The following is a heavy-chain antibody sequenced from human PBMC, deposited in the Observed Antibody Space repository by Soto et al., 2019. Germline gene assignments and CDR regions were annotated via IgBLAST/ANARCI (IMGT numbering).Heavy chain of an antibody. Sequence: QVQLVESGGGVVQPGRSLRLSCAASGFTFSSYGMHWVRQAPGKGLEWVAVIWYDGSNKYYADSVKGRFTISRDKSKNTLYLQMNSLRAEDTAVYYCARVNEELPDLYFDYWGQGTLVTVSS. CDR1: GFTFSSYG. J-gene: IGHJ4*02. V-gene: IGHV3-33*01. CDR3: ARVNEELPDLYFDY. D-gene: IGHD1-26*01. CDR2: IWYDGSNK.